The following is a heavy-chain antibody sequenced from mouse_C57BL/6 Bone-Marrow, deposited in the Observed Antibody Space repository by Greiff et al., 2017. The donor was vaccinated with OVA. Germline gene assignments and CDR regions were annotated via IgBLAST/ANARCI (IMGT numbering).Heavy chain of an antibody. V-gene: IGHV1-55*01. CDR3: ARDGISNPDY. CDR2: IYPGSGST. J-gene: IGHJ2*01. D-gene: IGHD2-5*01. CDR1: GYTFTSYW. Sequence: QVHVKQPGAELVKPGASVKMSCKASGYTFTSYWITWVKQRPGQGLEWIGDIYPGSGSTNYNEKFKSKATLTVDTSSSTAYMQLSSLTSEDSAVYYCARDGISNPDYWGQGTTLTVSS.